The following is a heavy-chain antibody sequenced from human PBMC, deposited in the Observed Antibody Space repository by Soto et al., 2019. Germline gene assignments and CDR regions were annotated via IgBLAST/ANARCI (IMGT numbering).Heavy chain of an antibody. CDR3: ARDLRYCSSTSCPGDAFDI. CDR2: IYYSGST. Sequence: QVQLQESGPGLVKPSQTLSLTCTVSGGSISSGDYYWSWIRQPPGKGLEWIGYIYYSGSTYYNPSLKSRVTISVDTSKNQFSLKLSSVTAADTAVYYCARDLRYCSSTSCPGDAFDIWGQGTMVTVSS. D-gene: IGHD2-2*01. CDR1: GGSISSGDYY. J-gene: IGHJ3*02. V-gene: IGHV4-30-4*01.